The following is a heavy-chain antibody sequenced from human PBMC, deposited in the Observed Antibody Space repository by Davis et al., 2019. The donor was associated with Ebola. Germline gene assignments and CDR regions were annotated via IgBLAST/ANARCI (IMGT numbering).Heavy chain of an antibody. D-gene: IGHD3-3*01. CDR1: GFTFSNAW. V-gene: IGHV3-48*02. J-gene: IGHJ4*02. CDR2: ISSSSSTI. CDR3: ARSRYYDFWSGYEY. Sequence: GESLKISCAASGFTFSNAWMNWVRQAPGKGLEWVSYISSSSSTIYYADSVKGRFTISRDNAKNSLYLQMNSLRDEDTAVYYCARSRYYDFWSGYEYWGQGTLVTVSS.